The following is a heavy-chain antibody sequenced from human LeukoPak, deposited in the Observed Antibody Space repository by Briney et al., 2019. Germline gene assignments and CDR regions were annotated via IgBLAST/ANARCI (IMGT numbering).Heavy chain of an antibody. CDR3: ASGGDEDYFDY. Sequence: ASVKVSCKASGGTFSSYAISWVRQAPGQGLEWMGRIIPILGIANYAQKFQGRVTITADKSTSTAYMELSSLRSEDTAVYYCASGGDEDYFDYWGQGTLVTVSS. V-gene: IGHV1-69*04. J-gene: IGHJ4*02. D-gene: IGHD3-16*01. CDR1: GGTFSSYA. CDR2: IIPILGIA.